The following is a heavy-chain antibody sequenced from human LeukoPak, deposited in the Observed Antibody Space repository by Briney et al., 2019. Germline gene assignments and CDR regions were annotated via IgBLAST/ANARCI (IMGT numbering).Heavy chain of an antibody. CDR3: ARDCGEVWNYYGMDV. CDR2: IYYSGST. CDR1: GGSISSYY. Sequence: PSETLSLTCTVSGGSISSYYWNWIRQPPGKGLEWIGYIYYSGSTNYNPSLKSRVTISVDSSKNQFSLKLSSVTAADTAVYYCARDCGEVWNYYGMDVWGQGTTVTVSS. V-gene: IGHV4-59*01. D-gene: IGHD2-21*01. J-gene: IGHJ6*02.